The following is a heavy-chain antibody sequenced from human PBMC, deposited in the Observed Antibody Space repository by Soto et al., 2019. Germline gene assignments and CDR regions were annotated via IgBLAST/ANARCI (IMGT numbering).Heavy chain of an antibody. Sequence: AETLSLTCTVSGGSISSYYWSWIRQPPGKGLEWIGYIYYSGSTNYNPYLKSRVTISVDTSKNQFYLKLSSVTAADTAVYYCARAPSGPYRDYYYGMDVWRQGTTVTVSS. CDR2: IYYSGST. J-gene: IGHJ6*02. CDR1: GGSISSYY. V-gene: IGHV4-59*01. D-gene: IGHD5-12*01. CDR3: ARAPSGPYRDYYYGMDV.